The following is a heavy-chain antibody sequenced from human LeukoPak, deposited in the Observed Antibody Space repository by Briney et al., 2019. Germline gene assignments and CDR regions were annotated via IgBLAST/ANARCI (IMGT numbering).Heavy chain of an antibody. D-gene: IGHD2-15*01. CDR1: GGTFSSYA. CDR3: ARVELAGPHYYYYYGMDV. CDR2: IIPILGIA. J-gene: IGHJ6*02. V-gene: IGHV1-69*04. Sequence: GASVKVSCKASGGTFSSYAISWVRQAPGQGLEWMGRIIPILGIANYAQKFQGRVTITADKSTSTAYMELSSLRSEDTAVYYCARVELAGPHYYYYYGMDVWGQGTTVTVSS.